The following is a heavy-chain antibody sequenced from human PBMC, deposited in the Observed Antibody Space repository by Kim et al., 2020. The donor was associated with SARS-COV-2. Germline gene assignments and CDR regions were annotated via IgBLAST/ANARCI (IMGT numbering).Heavy chain of an antibody. Sequence: GGSLLSCGASGFIFSDYGMHWVRQAPGKGLEWVAVIYNDGSKQYYADSVKGRFSISRDSSKNTAWLQMNSLRVEDSAVYYCARDLRSGSQDYWGQGTLVIVSS. CDR2: IYNDGSKQ. V-gene: IGHV3-33*01. D-gene: IGHD3-3*01. CDR1: GFIFSDYG. J-gene: IGHJ4*02. CDR3: ARDLRSGSQDY.